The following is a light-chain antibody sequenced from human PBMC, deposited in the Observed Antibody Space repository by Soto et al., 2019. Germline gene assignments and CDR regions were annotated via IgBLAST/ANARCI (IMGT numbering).Light chain of an antibody. Sequence: EIVLMQSPGTLSLSPGERATLSCRASQSVGSNYLAWYQQKPGQAPRLLIYGASSRATGTPDRFSGSGSGTDFTLTISRLEPEDFAVYHCQQYITAPETFGQGTKVDIK. CDR1: QSVGSNY. CDR3: QQYITAPET. J-gene: IGKJ1*01. CDR2: GAS. V-gene: IGKV3-20*01.